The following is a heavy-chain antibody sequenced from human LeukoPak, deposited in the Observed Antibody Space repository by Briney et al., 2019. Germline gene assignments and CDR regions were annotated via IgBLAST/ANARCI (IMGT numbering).Heavy chain of an antibody. Sequence: PGGSLRLSCAASGFIFRSYWMHWVRQAPGKGLVWVSRINSDGTNTTYADSVKGRFTISRDNAKNTLYLQMNSLRAEDTAVYYCARIHDFWGQGTLVTVSS. CDR3: ARIHDF. CDR1: GFIFRSYW. CDR2: INSDGTNT. V-gene: IGHV3-74*01. D-gene: IGHD3/OR15-3a*01. J-gene: IGHJ4*02.